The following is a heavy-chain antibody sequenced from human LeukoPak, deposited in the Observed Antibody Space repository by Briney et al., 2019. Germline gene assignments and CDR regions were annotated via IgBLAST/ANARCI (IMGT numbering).Heavy chain of an antibody. CDR3: AKDRRWLRFDY. V-gene: IGHV3-23*01. CDR2: ISGSGGST. CDR1: GFTFSDYY. Sequence: GGSLRLSCAASGFTFSDYYMSWIRQAPGKGLEWVSAISGSGGSTYYADSVKGRFTISRDNSKNTLYLQMNSLRAEDTAVYYCAKDRRWLRFDYWGQGTLVTVSS. D-gene: IGHD5-12*01. J-gene: IGHJ4*02.